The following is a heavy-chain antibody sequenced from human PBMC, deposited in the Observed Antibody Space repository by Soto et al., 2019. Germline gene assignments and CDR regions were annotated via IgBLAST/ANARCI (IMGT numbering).Heavy chain of an antibody. CDR3: ARDAAKLEYYYDSSGYLDY. Sequence: QVQLVESGGGVVQPGRSLRLSCAASGFTFSRYGMHWVRQAPGKGLEWVAVIWYDGSNKYYADSVKGRFTISRDNSKNTLYLQMNSLRAEDTAVYYCARDAAKLEYYYDSSGYLDYWGQGTLVTVSS. V-gene: IGHV3-33*01. D-gene: IGHD3-22*01. CDR2: IWYDGSNK. J-gene: IGHJ4*02. CDR1: GFTFSRYG.